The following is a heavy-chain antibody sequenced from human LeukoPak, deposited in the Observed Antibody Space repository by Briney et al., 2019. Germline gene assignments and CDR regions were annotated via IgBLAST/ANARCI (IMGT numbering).Heavy chain of an antibody. Sequence: GGSLTLSCAASGFTFSSYWMHWVRQAPGKGLVWVSRINSDGSSTSYADSVKGRFTISRDNAKNTLYLQMNSLRAEDTAVYYCARDHLSSGSSPDYYYYYYMDVWGKGTTVTISS. J-gene: IGHJ6*03. CDR1: GFTFSSYW. CDR3: ARDHLSSGSSPDYYYYYYMDV. D-gene: IGHD6-19*01. V-gene: IGHV3-74*01. CDR2: INSDGSST.